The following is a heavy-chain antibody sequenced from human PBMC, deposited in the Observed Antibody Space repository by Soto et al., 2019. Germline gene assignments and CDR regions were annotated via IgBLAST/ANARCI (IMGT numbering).Heavy chain of an antibody. CDR1: GGSFSGYY. Sequence: SETLSLTCAVYGGSFSGYYWSWIRQPPGKGLEWIGEINHSGSTNYNPSLKSRVTISVDTSKNQFSLKLSSVTAADTAVYYCASADKTDYYDSSGYHHDAFDIWGQGTMVTVSS. J-gene: IGHJ3*02. V-gene: IGHV4-34*01. D-gene: IGHD3-22*01. CDR3: ASADKTDYYDSSGYHHDAFDI. CDR2: INHSGST.